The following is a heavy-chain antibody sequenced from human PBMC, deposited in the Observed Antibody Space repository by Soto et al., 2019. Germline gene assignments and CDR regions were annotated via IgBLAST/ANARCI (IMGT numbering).Heavy chain of an antibody. CDR1: GGSVRRGNYY. CDR3: ARADYATGSYYPDY. CDR2: ISNSGRT. D-gene: IGHD3-10*01. Sequence: SETLSLTCTVSGGSVRRGNYYWSWIRQFPGKGLEWIGYISNSGRTHYNPSLMSRITILVDTSKNQFFLELRSVTAADTALYYCARADYATGSYYPDYWGHGTLVTVSS. J-gene: IGHJ4*01. V-gene: IGHV4-31*03.